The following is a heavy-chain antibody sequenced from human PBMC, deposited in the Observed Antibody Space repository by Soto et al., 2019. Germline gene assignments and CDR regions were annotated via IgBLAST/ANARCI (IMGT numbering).Heavy chain of an antibody. V-gene: IGHV3-48*04. CDR3: TKSDWFDP. Sequence: GGSLRLSCAASGFTFSSYSMNWVRQAPGKGLEWVSYISSSSSTIYYADSVKGRFTISRDNAKNTLYLQMNSLRAEDTAVYYCTKSDWFDPWGQGTLVTSPQ. CDR1: GFTFSSYS. CDR2: ISSSSSTI. J-gene: IGHJ5*02.